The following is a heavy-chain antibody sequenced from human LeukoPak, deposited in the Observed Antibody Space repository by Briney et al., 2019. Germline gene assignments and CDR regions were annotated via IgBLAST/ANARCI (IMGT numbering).Heavy chain of an antibody. CDR1: GFTFSSYS. D-gene: IGHD3-10*01. V-gene: IGHV3-21*01. CDR2: ISSSSSYI. Sequence: GGSLRLSCAASGFTFSSYSMNWVRQAPGKGLEWVSSISSSSSYIYYADSVKGRFTISRDNAKNSLYLQMNSLRAEDTAVYYCARDLDYYGSGSYYFYWGQGTLVTVSS. CDR3: ARDLDYYGSGSYYFY. J-gene: IGHJ4*02.